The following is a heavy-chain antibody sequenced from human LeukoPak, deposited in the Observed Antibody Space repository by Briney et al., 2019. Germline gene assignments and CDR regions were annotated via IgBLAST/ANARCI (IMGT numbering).Heavy chain of an antibody. J-gene: IGHJ5*02. V-gene: IGHV4-61*02. D-gene: IGHD2/OR15-2a*01. CDR2: IYTSGST. CDR1: GGSISSGSYY. Sequence: SQTLSLTCTVSGGSISSGSYYWSWIRQPARKGLEWIGRIYTSGSTNYNPSLKSRVTISVDTSKNQFSLKLSSVTAADTAVYYCARESDYYFNWFDPWGQGTLVTVSS. CDR3: ARESDYYFNWFDP.